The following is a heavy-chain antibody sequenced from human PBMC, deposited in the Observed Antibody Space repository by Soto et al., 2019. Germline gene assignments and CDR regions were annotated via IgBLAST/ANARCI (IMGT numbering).Heavy chain of an antibody. CDR1: GFTFSSYG. J-gene: IGHJ4*02. CDR3: ARDRGPGLGIDY. Sequence: GGSLRLSCAASGFTFSSYGMHWVRQAPGKGLEWVAVIWYDGSNEYYADSVKGRFTISRDNSKNTLYLQMNSLRAEDTAVYYCARDRGPGLGIDYWGQGTLVTVSS. V-gene: IGHV3-33*08. CDR2: IWYDGSNE. D-gene: IGHD7-27*01.